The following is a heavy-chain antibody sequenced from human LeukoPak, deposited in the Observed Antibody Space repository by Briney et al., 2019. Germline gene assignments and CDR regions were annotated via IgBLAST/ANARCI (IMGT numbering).Heavy chain of an antibody. CDR1: GFTFDDYT. CDR2: ISWDGGST. Sequence: QPGGSLRLSCAASGFTFDDYTMHWVRQAPGKGLEWVSLISWDGGSTYYADSVKGRFTISRDNSKNSLYLQMNSLRTEDTALYYCAKGRPRTYYYDSSPDYWGQGTLVTVSS. D-gene: IGHD3-22*01. V-gene: IGHV3-43*01. J-gene: IGHJ4*02. CDR3: AKGRPRTYYYDSSPDY.